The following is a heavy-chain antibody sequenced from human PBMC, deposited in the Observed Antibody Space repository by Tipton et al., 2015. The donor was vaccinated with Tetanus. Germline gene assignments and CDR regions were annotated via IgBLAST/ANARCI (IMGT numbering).Heavy chain of an antibody. CDR1: GGSLSGYY. CDR2: INHSGST. CDR3: ARAAGGAFDI. J-gene: IGHJ3*02. V-gene: IGHV4-34*01. D-gene: IGHD6-25*01. Sequence: TLSLTCAVYGGSLSGYYWSWIRQPPGKGLEWIGEINHSGSTNYNPSLKSRVTISVDTSKNQFSLKLSSVTAADTAVYYCARAAGGAFDIWGQGTMVTVSS.